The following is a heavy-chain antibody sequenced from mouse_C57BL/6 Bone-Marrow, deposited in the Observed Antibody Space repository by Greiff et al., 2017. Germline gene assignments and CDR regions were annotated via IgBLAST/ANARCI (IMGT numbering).Heavy chain of an antibody. CDR3: ARHFITTGDY. CDR1: GFTFSSYG. D-gene: IGHD1-1*01. Sequence: EVNVVESGGDLVKPGGSLKLSCAASGFTFSSYGMSWVRQPPAKRLAWVAPISRGGSYTYYPDSVKGRFTISRDNAKNTLYLQMSSLKSEDTAMYYCARHFITTGDYWGQGTTLTVSS. J-gene: IGHJ2*01. CDR2: ISRGGSYT. V-gene: IGHV5-6*01.